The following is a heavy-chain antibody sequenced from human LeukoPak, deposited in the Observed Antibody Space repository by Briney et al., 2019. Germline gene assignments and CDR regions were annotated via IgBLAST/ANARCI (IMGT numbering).Heavy chain of an antibody. CDR2: IIPIFGTA. J-gene: IGHJ4*02. CDR3: ARPYDISASYYDY. V-gene: IGHV1-69*05. CDR1: GGTFSSYA. D-gene: IGHD3-22*01. Sequence: SVKVSCKASGGTFSSYAISWVRQAPGQGLEWMGRIIPIFGTANYAQKFQGRVTITTDESTSTAYMELSSLRSEDTAVYYCARPYDISASYYDYWGQGTLVTVSS.